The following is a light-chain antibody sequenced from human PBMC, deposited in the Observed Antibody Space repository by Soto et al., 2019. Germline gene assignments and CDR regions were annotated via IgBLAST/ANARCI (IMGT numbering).Light chain of an antibody. V-gene: IGKV3-20*01. Sequence: EIVLTQSPGTLSLSPGERATLSCRASQSGSSIYLAWYQQKPGQAPRLLIYGASSRATGIPDRFSGSGSGTDFTLTISRLEPEDFAVYYCQQYGTSRAFGQGTKVDIK. CDR3: QQYGTSRA. CDR1: QSGSSIY. CDR2: GAS. J-gene: IGKJ1*01.